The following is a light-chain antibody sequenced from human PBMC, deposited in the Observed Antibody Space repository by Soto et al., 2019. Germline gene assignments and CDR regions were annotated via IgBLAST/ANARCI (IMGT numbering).Light chain of an antibody. CDR1: SSDLTYNS. CDR3: SSSTPTRGLV. CDR2: DVS. Sequence: LTQPASVSGSLGHSISISCTEYSSDLTYNSVSWYQHHPHKAPKPIIYDVSYRPSGVSTRFSGSQSAGSASLTISGLQAEDEADYYCSSSTPTRGLVFGSGTKVTVL. J-gene: IGLJ1*01. V-gene: IGLV2-14*01.